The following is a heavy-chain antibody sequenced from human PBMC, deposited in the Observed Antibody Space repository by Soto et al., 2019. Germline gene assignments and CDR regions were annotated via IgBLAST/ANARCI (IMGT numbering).Heavy chain of an antibody. CDR1: GYTFTNNN. V-gene: IGHV1-8*01. J-gene: IGHJ5*02. Sequence: ALVRVSGEACGYTFTNNNFTWVRQTTGQGLEWMGSVNPGSGDTGHAHKFQGRLTMTRDIPIPTSCKELYSLTSEDTAGYYSARMDSFGSLNWLDPWGQGTRVTVSS. CDR2: VNPGSGDT. CDR3: ARMDSFGSLNWLDP. D-gene: IGHD5-18*01.